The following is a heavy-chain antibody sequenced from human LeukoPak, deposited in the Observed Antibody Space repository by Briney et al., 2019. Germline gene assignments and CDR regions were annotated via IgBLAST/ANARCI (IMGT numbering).Heavy chain of an antibody. CDR2: ISYVGSNK. D-gene: IGHD6-19*01. V-gene: IGHV3-30*18. Sequence: GGSLRLSCAAAGFSLSSYGMYWVRQAPGKGLEWVAVISYVGSNKYFTDSVKGRVTMSRHNSKKTLYLKMTSQRDEDTAGYYCAKDSGIAVAGTLRAFDIWGEGTMVTVSS. CDR3: AKDSGIAVAGTLRAFDI. CDR1: GFSLSSYG. J-gene: IGHJ3*02.